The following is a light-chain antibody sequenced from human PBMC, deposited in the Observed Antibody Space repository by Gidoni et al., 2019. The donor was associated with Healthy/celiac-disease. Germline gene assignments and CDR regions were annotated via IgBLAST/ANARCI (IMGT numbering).Light chain of an antibody. J-gene: IGLJ3*02. CDR2: LSSDGSH. V-gene: IGLV4-69*01. CDR3: QTWGTGVWV. CDR1: SGHSSYA. Sequence: QLALTQSPSASASLGASVKLTCTLSSGHSSYAIAWHQQQPEKGPRYLMKLSSDGSHSKGDGIPDRFSGSSSGAERYLTISSLQSEDEADYYCQTWGTGVWVFGGGTKLTVL.